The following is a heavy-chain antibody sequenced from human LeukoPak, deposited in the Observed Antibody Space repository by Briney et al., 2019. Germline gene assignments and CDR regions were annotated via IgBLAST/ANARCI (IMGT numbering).Heavy chain of an antibody. Sequence: GGSLRLSCAASGFTFDDYGMHWVRQAPGKGLEWVSAISGSGSRTYYADSVKGRFTISRDNSKNTLYLQMNSLRAEDTAVYYCATQGYYGSGSYVTKEGEYLFDYWGQGTLVTVSS. D-gene: IGHD3-10*01. V-gene: IGHV3-23*01. CDR1: GFTFDDYG. CDR3: ATQGYYGSGSYVTKEGEYLFDY. J-gene: IGHJ4*02. CDR2: ISGSGSRT.